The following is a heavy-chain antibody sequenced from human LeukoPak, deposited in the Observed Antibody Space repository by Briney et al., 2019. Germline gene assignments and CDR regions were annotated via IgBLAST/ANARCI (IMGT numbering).Heavy chain of an antibody. V-gene: IGHV3-11*06. CDR3: ARDEGYDYVWGSYRYSKDY. D-gene: IGHD3-16*02. J-gene: IGHJ4*02. Sequence: GGSLRLSCAASGFTVNSNYMSWVRQAPGKGLEWVSYISSSSSYTNYADSVKGRFTISRDNAKNSLYLQMNSLRAEDTAVYYCARDEGYDYVWGSYRYSKDYWGQGTLVTVSS. CDR1: GFTVNSNY. CDR2: ISSSSSYT.